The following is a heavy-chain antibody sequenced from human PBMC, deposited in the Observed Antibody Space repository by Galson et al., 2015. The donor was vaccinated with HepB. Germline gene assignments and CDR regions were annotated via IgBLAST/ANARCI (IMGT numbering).Heavy chain of an antibody. Sequence: SVKVSCKASGYTFSSYSIAWVRQAPGEGLEWMGWTSAYDGSTNYAQKLQGRVTMTTETSTTTAYMELRSLRSDDTAVYYCARGGFVAVVTATLNNWFDPWGQGTLVTVSS. V-gene: IGHV1-18*01. CDR2: TSAYDGST. D-gene: IGHD2-15*01. CDR3: ARGGFVAVVTATLNNWFDP. CDR1: GYTFSSYS. J-gene: IGHJ5*02.